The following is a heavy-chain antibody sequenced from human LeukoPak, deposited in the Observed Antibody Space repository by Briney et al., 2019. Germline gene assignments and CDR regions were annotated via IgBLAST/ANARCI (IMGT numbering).Heavy chain of an antibody. V-gene: IGHV4-34*01. CDR3: ARGVTVIPYQIDY. Sequence: SETLSLTCAVYGGSFSNYYWNWIRQPPGKGLEWIGEITHGGSTNYNPSLKSRVTMSVHTSKNQFSLKLSSVTAADTAVYYCARGVTVIPYQIDYWGQGTLVTVSS. D-gene: IGHD2-21*01. CDR1: GGSFSNYY. CDR2: ITHGGST. J-gene: IGHJ4*02.